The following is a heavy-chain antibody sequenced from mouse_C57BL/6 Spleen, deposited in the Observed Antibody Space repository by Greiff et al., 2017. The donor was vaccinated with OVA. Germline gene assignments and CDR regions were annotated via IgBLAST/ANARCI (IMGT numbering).Heavy chain of an antibody. CDR1: GYTFTSYW. J-gene: IGHJ2*01. CDR2: IYPSDSET. Sequence: QVQLQQPGAELVRPGSSVKLSCKASGYTFTSYWMDWVKQRPGQGLEWIGNIYPSDSETQYNQKFKDKATLTVEKSSSTAYMQLSSLTSEDSAVYYCARSMITTRYFDYWGQGTTLTVSS. CDR3: ARSMITTRYFDY. V-gene: IGHV1-61*01. D-gene: IGHD2-4*01.